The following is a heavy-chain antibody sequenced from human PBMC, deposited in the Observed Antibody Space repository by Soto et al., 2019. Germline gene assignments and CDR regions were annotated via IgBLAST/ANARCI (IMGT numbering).Heavy chain of an antibody. CDR1: GFTFISYG. V-gene: IGHV3-33*01. CDR3: ARDSGPVVYSYGPSFDY. J-gene: IGHJ4*02. CDR2: IWYDGSNK. D-gene: IGHD5-18*01. Sequence: QVQMVESGGGVVQPGRSLRLSCAASGFTFISYGRHWVRQAPGKGLEWVAVIWYDGSNKYYADYMKGRFTISRDNSKNTLYLQMNGLRAEDTAVYYCARDSGPVVYSYGPSFDYWGQGTLVTVSS.